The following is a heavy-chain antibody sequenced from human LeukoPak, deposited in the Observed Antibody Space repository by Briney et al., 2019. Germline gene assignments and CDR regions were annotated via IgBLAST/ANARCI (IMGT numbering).Heavy chain of an antibody. J-gene: IGHJ4*02. D-gene: IGHD2-2*01. CDR3: ARERKSSTSMDY. V-gene: IGHV3-74*01. CDR1: GFTFSSYW. CDR2: INTDGSTI. Sequence: GGSLRLSCAPSGFTFSSYWMHWVRQAPGKGLVWVSRINTDGSTITYADSVKGRITISRDNAKNTLYLQMNSLRGEDTAVYFCARERKSSTSMDYWGQGTLVTVSS.